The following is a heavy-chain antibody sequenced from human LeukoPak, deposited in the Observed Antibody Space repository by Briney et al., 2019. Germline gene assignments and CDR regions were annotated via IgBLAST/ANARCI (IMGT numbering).Heavy chain of an antibody. CDR3: AKTTTGYSSGRYPGWPVDC. CDR2: ISGSGGGT. J-gene: IGHJ4*02. Sequence: GGSLRLSCAASGLTFSNYAMSWVRQAPGKGLEWVSAISGSGGGTYYADSVKGRFTISRDNSKNTVYLQMNSLSTEDTAVYYCAKTTTGYSSGRYPGWPVDCWGQGTLVTVSS. CDR1: GLTFSNYA. D-gene: IGHD6-19*01. V-gene: IGHV3-23*01.